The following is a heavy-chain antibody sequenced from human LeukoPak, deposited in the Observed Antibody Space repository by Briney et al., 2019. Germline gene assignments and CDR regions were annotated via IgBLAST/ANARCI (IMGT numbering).Heavy chain of an antibody. J-gene: IGHJ4*02. CDR3: ARGWRVWGSYRYILDY. Sequence: SETLSLTCTVSGGSISSSSYYWGWIRQPPGKGLEWIGSIYYSGSTYYNPSLKSRVTISVDTSKNQFSLKLSSVTAADTAVYYCARGWRVWGSYRYILDYWGQGTLVTVSS. CDR2: IYYSGST. CDR1: GGSISSSSYY. V-gene: IGHV4-39*01. D-gene: IGHD3-16*02.